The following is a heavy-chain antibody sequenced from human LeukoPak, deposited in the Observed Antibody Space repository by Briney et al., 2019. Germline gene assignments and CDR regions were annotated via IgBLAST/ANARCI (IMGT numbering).Heavy chain of an antibody. CDR1: AYSFTNYW. J-gene: IGHJ4*02. CDR2: IYPGDSDT. Sequence: GESLKSSCRGAAYSFTNYWIGWGRQMPGKGLEWMGIIYPGDSDTRYSPSFQGQVTISAGKSISTAYMQWSSLKASDTAMYYCAGPMVEMATIYHYWGRGTLVTVSS. CDR3: AGPMVEMATIYHY. D-gene: IGHD5-24*01. V-gene: IGHV5-51*01.